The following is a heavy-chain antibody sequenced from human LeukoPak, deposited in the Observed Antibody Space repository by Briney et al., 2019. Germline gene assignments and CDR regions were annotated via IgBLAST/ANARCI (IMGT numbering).Heavy chain of an antibody. J-gene: IGHJ4*02. D-gene: IGHD2-15*01. CDR1: GFTFSNYA. Sequence: PGGSLRLSCAASGFTFSNYAMSWVRQAPGKGLEWVSAIRDSGGSTDYTDSVKGRFTISRDNSKNTLYLQMNSLRAEDTAVYYCALGGYFDYWGQGTLVTVSS. CDR3: ALGGYFDY. V-gene: IGHV3-23*01. CDR2: IRDSGGST.